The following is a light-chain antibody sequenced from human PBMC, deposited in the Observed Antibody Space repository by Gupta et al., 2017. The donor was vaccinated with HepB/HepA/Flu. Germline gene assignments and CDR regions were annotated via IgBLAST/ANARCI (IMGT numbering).Light chain of an antibody. J-gene: IGLJ2*01. CDR1: SSDVGGFYY. V-gene: IGLV2-8*01. CDR3: SSYAGSNNLV. Sequence: QSALTQPPPASGSPGQSVTISCTGTSSDVGGFYYVSWYQQHPGKAPKLMIYEVTKRPSGVPDRFSGSKSGNTASLTVSGLQAEDEADYYCSSYAGSNNLVFGGGTKLTVL. CDR2: EVT.